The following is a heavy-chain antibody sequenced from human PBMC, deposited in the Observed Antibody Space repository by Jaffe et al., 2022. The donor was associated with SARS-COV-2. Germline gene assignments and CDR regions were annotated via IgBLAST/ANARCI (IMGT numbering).Heavy chain of an antibody. CDR3: ARDCSGGSCHGAFDY. D-gene: IGHD2-15*01. V-gene: IGHV3-21*01. CDR2: ISSSSSYI. J-gene: IGHJ4*02. Sequence: EVQLVESGGGLVKPGGSLRLSCAASGFTFSSYSMNWVRQAPGKGLEWVSSISSSSSYIYYADSVKGRFTISRDNAKNSLYLQMNSLRAEDTAVYYCARDCSGGSCHGAFDYWGQGTLVTVSS. CDR1: GFTFSSYS.